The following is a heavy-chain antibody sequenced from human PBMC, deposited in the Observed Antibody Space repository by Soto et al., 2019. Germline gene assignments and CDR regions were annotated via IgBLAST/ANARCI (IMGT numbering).Heavy chain of an antibody. V-gene: IGHV3-33*01. CDR2: IWYDGSNK. J-gene: IGHJ6*02. Sequence: LRLSCAASGFTFSSYGMHWVRQAPGKGLEWVAVIWYDGSNKYYADSVKGRFTISRDNSKNTLYLQMNSLRAEDTAAYYCARDPSLPAAIQRTQGHYYYYGMDVWRQGTTVTVSS. CDR3: ARDPSLPAAIQRTQGHYYYYGMDV. CDR1: GFTFSSYG. D-gene: IGHD2-2*01.